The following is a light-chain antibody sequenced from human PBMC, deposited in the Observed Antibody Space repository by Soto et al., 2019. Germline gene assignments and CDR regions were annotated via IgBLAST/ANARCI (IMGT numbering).Light chain of an antibody. CDR1: HYISMW. CDR3: KQSYSTPRT. Sequence: DIQMTQSSSTMSASVGYRFSLTCLAIHYISMWLAWYQQRPGKAPSIIITDDSKLESGVPQRFSGSRSGTEFTLTISSMQAEDVAVYYCKQSYSTPRTLGHGTKLDIK. J-gene: IGKJ1*01. V-gene: IGKV1-5*01. CDR2: DDS.